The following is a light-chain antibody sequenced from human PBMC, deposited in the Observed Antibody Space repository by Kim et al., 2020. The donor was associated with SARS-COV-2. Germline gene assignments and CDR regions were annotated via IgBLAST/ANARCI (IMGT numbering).Light chain of an antibody. CDR3: QSYDSSLSVYVV. CDR2: GNS. J-gene: IGLJ2*01. V-gene: IGLV1-40*01. Sequence: VTISCTGSSSNIGAGYDVHWYQRLPGTAPKLLIYGNSNRPSGVPDRFSGSKSGTSASLAITGLQAEDEADYYCQSYDSSLSVYVVFGGGTQLTVL. CDR1: SSNIGAGYD.